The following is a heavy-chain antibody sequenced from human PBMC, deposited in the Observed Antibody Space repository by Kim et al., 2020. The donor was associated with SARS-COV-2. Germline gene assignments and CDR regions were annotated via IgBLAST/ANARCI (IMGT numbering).Heavy chain of an antibody. J-gene: IGHJ4*02. CDR1: GGSISSGSYY. D-gene: IGHD6-6*01. Sequence: SETLSLTCTVSGGSISSGSYYWSWIRQPAGKGLEWIGRIYTSGSTNYNPSLKSRVTISVDTSKNQFSLKLSSVTAADTAVYYCARERSSSPHLIYWGQGTLVTVSS. CDR3: ARERSSSPHLIY. CDR2: IYTSGST. V-gene: IGHV4-61*02.